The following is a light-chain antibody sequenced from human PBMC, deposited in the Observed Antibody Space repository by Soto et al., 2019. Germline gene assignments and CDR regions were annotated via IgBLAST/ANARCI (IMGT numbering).Light chain of an antibody. J-gene: IGLJ3*02. CDR3: QTWGTGIWV. V-gene: IGLV4-69*01. CDR2: LNSDGSH. Sequence: QPVLTQSPSASASLGASVNLTCTLSSGHNTSAVAWHQQQPEKGPRYLMKLNSDGSHIKGDRIPDRFSGSSSGAERYLSISSLQSEDEGDYYCQTWGTGIWVFGGGTKLTVL. CDR1: SGHNTSA.